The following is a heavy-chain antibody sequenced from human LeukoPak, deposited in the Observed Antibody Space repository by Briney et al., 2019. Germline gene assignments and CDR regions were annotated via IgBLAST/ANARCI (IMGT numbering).Heavy chain of an antibody. Sequence: MTGGSLRLSCAASGFTFSGYSMNWVRQAPGKGLEWVSSISSTSSYIYYADSVKGRFTISRDNAKNALYLQMNSLRVEDTAVYYCARETYGSGWEHDYWGQGTLVTVSS. CDR3: ARETYGSGWEHDY. V-gene: IGHV3-21*01. D-gene: IGHD6-25*01. CDR2: ISSTSSYI. J-gene: IGHJ4*02. CDR1: GFTFSGYS.